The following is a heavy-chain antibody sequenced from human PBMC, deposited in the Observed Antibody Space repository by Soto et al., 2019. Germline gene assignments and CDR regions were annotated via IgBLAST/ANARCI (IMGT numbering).Heavy chain of an antibody. D-gene: IGHD3-16*02. CDR3: ARGLHTFGGVIPSGYFDY. CDR1: GYTFTSYG. J-gene: IGHJ4*02. CDR2: ISAYNGNT. Sequence: EASVKVSCKASGYTFTSYGISWVRQAPGQGLEWMGWISAYNGNTNYAQKLQGRVTMTTDTSTSTAYMELRSLRSDDAAVYYCARGLHTFGGVIPSGYFDYWGQGTLVTVSS. V-gene: IGHV1-18*01.